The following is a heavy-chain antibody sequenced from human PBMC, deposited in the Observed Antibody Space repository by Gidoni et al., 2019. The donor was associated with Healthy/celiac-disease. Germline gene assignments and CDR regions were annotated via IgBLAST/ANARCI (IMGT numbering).Heavy chain of an antibody. Sequence: EVQLVESGGGLVQPGGSLRLSCAASGFTFSSYSMNWVRPAPGKGLEWVSYISSSSSTRYYADSVKGRFTISRDNAKNSLYLQMNSLRAEDTAVYYCASDYGGKLDYWGQGTLVTVSS. CDR1: GFTFSSYS. CDR2: ISSSSSTR. V-gene: IGHV3-48*01. CDR3: ASDYGGKLDY. D-gene: IGHD4-17*01. J-gene: IGHJ4*02.